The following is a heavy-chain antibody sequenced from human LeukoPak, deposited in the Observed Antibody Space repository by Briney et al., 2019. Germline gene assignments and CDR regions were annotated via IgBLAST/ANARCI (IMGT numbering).Heavy chain of an antibody. J-gene: IGHJ4*02. Sequence: GGSLRLSCAASGFTFSTFSMNWVRQAPGKGLEWVSSITYSSSYIYYADSVKGRFTISRDNAKNSLYLQMNSLRAEDTAVYYCARGLVRGVIITHFDYWGQGTLATVSS. CDR1: GFTFSTFS. CDR2: ITYSSSYI. V-gene: IGHV3-21*01. CDR3: ARGLVRGVIITHFDY. D-gene: IGHD3-10*01.